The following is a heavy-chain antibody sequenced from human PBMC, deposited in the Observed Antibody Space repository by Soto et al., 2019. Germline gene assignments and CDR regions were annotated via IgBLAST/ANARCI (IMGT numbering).Heavy chain of an antibody. V-gene: IGHV2-5*02. Sequence: QITLKESGPTLVKPTQTLTLTCTFSGFSLSTSGVGVGWLRQPPGKALEWLALIYWDADKRYSPSLKSRLTITEDTTKNRVVRTRTNMDPVDTATYYGAHLGSGSYYNVATIEYWGRGTLVTVSS. J-gene: IGHJ4*02. CDR3: AHLGSGSYYNVATIEY. CDR2: IYWDADK. CDR1: GFSLSTSGVG. D-gene: IGHD3-10*01.